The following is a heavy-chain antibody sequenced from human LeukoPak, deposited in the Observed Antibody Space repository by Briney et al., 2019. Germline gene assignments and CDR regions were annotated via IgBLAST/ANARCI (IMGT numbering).Heavy chain of an antibody. J-gene: IGHJ4*02. CDR1: GFTFSSYA. CDR3: AKVDTMIVVVVDY. D-gene: IGHD3-22*01. CDR2: ISGSGGTA. Sequence: PGGSLRLSCAASGFTFSSYAMSWVRQAPGKGLEWVSAISGSGGTAYYADSVKGRFTISRDNSKNTLYLQMNSLRAEDTAVYYCAKVDTMIVVVVDYWGQGTLVTVSS. V-gene: IGHV3-23*01.